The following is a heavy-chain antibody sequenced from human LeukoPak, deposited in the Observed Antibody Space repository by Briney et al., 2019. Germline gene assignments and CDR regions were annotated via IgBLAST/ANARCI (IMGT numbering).Heavy chain of an antibody. J-gene: IGHJ4*02. CDR3: ARHTGQGYNYIDY. CDR2: TYYSGNT. CDR1: GGSISGYY. Sequence: SETLSLTCTVSGGSISGYYWSWIRQPPGKGLEWIGYTYYSGNTNSNPSLKSRVTISVDTSKNQFSLKLSSVIAADTAVYYCARHTGQGYNYIDYWGQGTLVTVSS. V-gene: IGHV4-59*08. D-gene: IGHD5-24*01.